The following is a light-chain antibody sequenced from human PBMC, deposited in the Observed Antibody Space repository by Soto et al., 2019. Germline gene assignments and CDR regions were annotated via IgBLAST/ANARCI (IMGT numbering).Light chain of an antibody. Sequence: SVLTQPPSVSGALGQRVAISCTGTSSNLGDGYDVHWYQQTAGTAPKLLIFGNSNRPSGVPDRFSGSKSGASASLDITGLQADDEADYYCQSYDKNLGGKVVFGGGTKVTVL. J-gene: IGLJ2*01. CDR2: GNS. V-gene: IGLV1-40*01. CDR1: SSNLGDGYD. CDR3: QSYDKNLGGKVV.